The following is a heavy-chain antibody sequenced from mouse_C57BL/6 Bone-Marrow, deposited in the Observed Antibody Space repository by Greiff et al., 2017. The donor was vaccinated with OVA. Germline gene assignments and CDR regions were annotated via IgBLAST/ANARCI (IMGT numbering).Heavy chain of an antibody. CDR2: IDPSDSET. V-gene: IGHV1-52*01. CDR1: GYTFTSYW. J-gene: IGHJ4*01. CDR3: ARRGWLLHYAMDY. D-gene: IGHD2-3*01. Sequence: QVQLQQPGAELVRPGSSVKLSCKASGYTFTSYWMHWVKQRPIQGLEWIGNIDPSDSETHYNQKFKDKATLTVDKSSSTAYMQLSSLTSEDSAVYYCARRGWLLHYAMDYWGQGTSVTVSS.